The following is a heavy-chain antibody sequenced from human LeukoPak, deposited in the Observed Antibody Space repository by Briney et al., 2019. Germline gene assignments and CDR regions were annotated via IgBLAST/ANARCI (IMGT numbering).Heavy chain of an antibody. CDR3: AKVYYYGSGSYFNY. CDR2: ISGSGGST. CDR1: GFTFSSYA. J-gene: IGHJ4*02. D-gene: IGHD3-10*01. Sequence: GGSLRLSCAASGFTFSSYAMSWVRQAPGKGLEWFSAISGSGGSTYYADSVKGRFTISRDNSKNTLYLQMNSLRAEDTAVYYCAKVYYYGSGSYFNYWGQGTLVTVSS. V-gene: IGHV3-23*01.